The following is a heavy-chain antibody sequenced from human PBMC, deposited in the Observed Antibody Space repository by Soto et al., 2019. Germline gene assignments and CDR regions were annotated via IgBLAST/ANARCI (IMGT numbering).Heavy chain of an antibody. CDR2: IGISGDT. CDR3: ARGQEVGAHFFDS. J-gene: IGHJ4*02. Sequence: XVSLRLSCEASGFTFSKFDMHWVRQPTGKGLEWVSTIGISGDTYYAVSVKGRFTISRDNAKNSLSLQMNSLRAGDTAVYFCARGQEVGAHFFDSWGQGTQVTVS. D-gene: IGHD2-15*01. CDR1: GFTFSKFD. V-gene: IGHV3-13*01.